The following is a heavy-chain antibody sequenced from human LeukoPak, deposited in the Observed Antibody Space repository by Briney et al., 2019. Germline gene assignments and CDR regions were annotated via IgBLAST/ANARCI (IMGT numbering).Heavy chain of an antibody. J-gene: IGHJ6*02. V-gene: IGHV1-46*01. Sequence: ASVKVSCKASGYTFSNYYMHWVRQAPGQGLEWMGISNPSGGSTNNAQKFQGRVSMTRDTSTSTVYMELSSLRSEDTAVYYCAREGRYYDFWSGYYYGMDVWGQGTTVTVSS. CDR3: AREGRYYDFWSGYYYGMDV. CDR1: GYTFSNYY. CDR2: SNPSGGST. D-gene: IGHD3-3*01.